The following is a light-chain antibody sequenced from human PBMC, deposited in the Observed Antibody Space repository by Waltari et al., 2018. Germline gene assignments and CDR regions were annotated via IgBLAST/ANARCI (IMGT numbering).Light chain of an antibody. CDR1: QSVLYSSNNKNY. CDR3: QQYYSDPPT. CDR2: WAS. J-gene: IGKJ2*01. V-gene: IGKV4-1*01. Sequence: DIVMTQSPDSLAVSLGERATLNCKSSQSVLYSSNNKNYLTWYQQKPGQPPKLLIYWASARESGVPDRFSGSGSGTDFTLTISSLQAEDVAVYYCQQYYSDPPTFGQGTKLEIK.